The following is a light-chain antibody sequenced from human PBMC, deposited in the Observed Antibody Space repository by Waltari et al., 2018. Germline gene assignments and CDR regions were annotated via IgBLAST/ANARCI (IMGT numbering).Light chain of an antibody. V-gene: IGKV1-33*01. J-gene: IGKJ2*01. Sequence: DIQMTQSPSSLSASVGDKVTITCQASQDIGNYLNWYQQKPGKAPNLLIHAASNLEGGVPSRFIGRGSGTHFSFTISSLQPGDFATYYCQQYLSLPYTFGQGTILDI. CDR3: QQYLSLPYT. CDR1: QDIGNY. CDR2: AAS.